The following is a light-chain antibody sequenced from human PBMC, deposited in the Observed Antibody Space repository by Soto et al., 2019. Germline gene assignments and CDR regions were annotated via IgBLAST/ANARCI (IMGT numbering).Light chain of an antibody. CDR1: QSISNY. Sequence: DIQMTQSPSSLSASEGDRVTITCRASQSISNYLNWYQQKPGQAPKLLIYAASSLQSGVPSRFTGRGSGTDFTLSISVLQPGDFATYSCQQSHTTPYTFGQGTRLEIK. CDR2: AAS. V-gene: IGKV1-39*01. CDR3: QQSHTTPYT. J-gene: IGKJ2*01.